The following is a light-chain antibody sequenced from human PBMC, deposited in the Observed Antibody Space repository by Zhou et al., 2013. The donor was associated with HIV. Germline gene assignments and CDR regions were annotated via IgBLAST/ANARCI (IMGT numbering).Light chain of an antibody. CDR3: QQYNNWPLS. V-gene: IGKV3-15*01. CDR1: QSVSTN. J-gene: IGKJ5*01. Sequence: EILMTQSPATLSVSPGERATLSCRASQSVSTNLAWYRQKPGQAPRLLIYGASTRATGVPARFSGSGSGTEFTLTISSMQSEDFAVYYCQQYNNWPLSFGQGTRLEIK. CDR2: GAS.